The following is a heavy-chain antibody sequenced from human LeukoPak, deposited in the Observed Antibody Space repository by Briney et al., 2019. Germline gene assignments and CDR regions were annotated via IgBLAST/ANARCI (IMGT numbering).Heavy chain of an antibody. CDR1: GYTSFRYY. Sequence: ASVKVSSQTSGYTSFRYYFHWVRQAPGQGLEWMGMIHPSGGDTNYAQKFQGRVTVTMDTSTSTVHMGLISLTANDTGISFCVRASTSGSPFYYWGQGTLVTVSS. CDR3: VRASTSGSPFYY. D-gene: IGHD1-26*01. CDR2: IHPSGGDT. J-gene: IGHJ4*02. V-gene: IGHV1-46*01.